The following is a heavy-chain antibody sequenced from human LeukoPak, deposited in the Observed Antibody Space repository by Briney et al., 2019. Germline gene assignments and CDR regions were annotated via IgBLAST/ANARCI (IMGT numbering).Heavy chain of an antibody. D-gene: IGHD3-3*01. CDR3: ARAGEGFWSGRRDYYYMDV. V-gene: IGHV1-69*13. Sequence: EASVKVSCKASGGTFSSYAISWVRQAPGQGLEWMGGIIPIFGTANYAQKFQGRVTITADESTSTAYMELSSLRSEDTAVYYCARAGEGFWSGRRDYYYMDVWGKGTTVTVSS. J-gene: IGHJ6*03. CDR2: IIPIFGTA. CDR1: GGTFSSYA.